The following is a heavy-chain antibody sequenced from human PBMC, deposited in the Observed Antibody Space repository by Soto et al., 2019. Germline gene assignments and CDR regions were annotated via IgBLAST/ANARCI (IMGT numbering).Heavy chain of an antibody. D-gene: IGHD2-2*01. V-gene: IGHV4-39*01. CDR3: ARRAIGTAAISRYWYFDL. J-gene: IGHJ2*01. CDR1: GGSISSSSYY. CDR2: IYYSGST. Sequence: QLQLQESGPGLVKPSETLSLTCTVSGGSISSSSYYWGWIRQPPGKGLEWIGSIYYSGSTYYNPSLKRRVTISVDTSMNQFSLKLSSVTAADTAVYYCARRAIGTAAISRYWYFDLWGRGTLVTLST.